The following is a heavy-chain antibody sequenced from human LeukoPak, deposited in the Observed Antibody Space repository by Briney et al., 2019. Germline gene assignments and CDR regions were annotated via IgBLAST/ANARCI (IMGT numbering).Heavy chain of an antibody. V-gene: IGHV3-48*01. Sequence: SGGSLRLSCAASGFTFSSYSMNWVRQAPGKGLEWVSYISSSSSTIYYADSAKGRFTISRDNAKNSLYLQMNSLRAEDTAVYYCARDATGYSSSWDWGQGTMVTVSS. D-gene: IGHD6-13*01. J-gene: IGHJ3*01. CDR3: ARDATGYSSSWD. CDR1: GFTFSSYS. CDR2: ISSSSSTI.